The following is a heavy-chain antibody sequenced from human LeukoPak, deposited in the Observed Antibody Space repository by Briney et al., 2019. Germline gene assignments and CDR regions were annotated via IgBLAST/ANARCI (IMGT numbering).Heavy chain of an antibody. Sequence: ASLKVSCKASGYTFTGYFMHWVRQAPGQGLEWMGWINPNSGDANYAQKFQGRVTMTRDTSISTAYMELSRLRSDDTAVYYCARSTYSSSGYYYYYMDVWGKGTTVTVSS. CDR2: INPNSGDA. CDR3: ARSTYSSSGYYYYYMDV. J-gene: IGHJ6*03. D-gene: IGHD6-13*01. V-gene: IGHV1-2*02. CDR1: GYTFTGYF.